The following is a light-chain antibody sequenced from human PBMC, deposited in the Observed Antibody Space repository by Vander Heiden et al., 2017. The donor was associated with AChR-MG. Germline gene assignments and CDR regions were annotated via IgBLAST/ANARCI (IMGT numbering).Light chain of an antibody. V-gene: IGLV2-23*01. CDR1: SRDIGSFNR. J-gene: IGLJ1*01. CDR2: EAT. Sequence: QSALTQPASVSGSPGPSITISCTGTSRDIGSFNRVSWYQQYPGKAPNLILYEATKRPSGVSYRFSGSRSGNTASLTISGLQADDEAVYYCYSYAGSYYVFGTGTKVIVL. CDR3: YSYAGSYYV.